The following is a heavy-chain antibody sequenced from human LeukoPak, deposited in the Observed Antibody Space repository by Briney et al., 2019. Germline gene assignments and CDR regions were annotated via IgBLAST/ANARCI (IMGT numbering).Heavy chain of an antibody. CDR1: GGSISSSSYY. CDR2: IYYSGST. J-gene: IGHJ4*02. Sequence: SETLSLTCTVSGGSISSSSYYWGWIRQPPGKGLEWIGSIYYSGSTYYNPSLKSRVTISVDTSKNQFSLKLSSVTAADTAVYYCARRGSSSGWYGPGLYGYYFDYWGQGTLVTVSS. D-gene: IGHD6-19*01. V-gene: IGHV4-39*01. CDR3: ARRGSSSGWYGPGLYGYYFDY.